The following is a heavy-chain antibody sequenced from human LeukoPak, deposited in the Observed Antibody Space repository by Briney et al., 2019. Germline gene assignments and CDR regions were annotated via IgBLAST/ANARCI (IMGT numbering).Heavy chain of an antibody. Sequence: SETLSLTCTVSGGSISSSYWSWIRQPPGKGLEWIGYIYYSGSTNYNPSLKSRVTISVDTSKNQFSLKVTSVTAADTAVYYCARIRYGSNIYRYYYMDVWGEGTTVIVSS. J-gene: IGHJ6*03. D-gene: IGHD3-10*01. V-gene: IGHV4-59*01. CDR3: ARIRYGSNIYRYYYMDV. CDR2: IYYSGST. CDR1: GGSISSSY.